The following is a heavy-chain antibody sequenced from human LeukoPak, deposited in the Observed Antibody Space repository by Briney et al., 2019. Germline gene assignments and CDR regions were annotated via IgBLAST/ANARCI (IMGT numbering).Heavy chain of an antibody. CDR3: TRTGDYGDY. D-gene: IGHD1-14*01. J-gene: IGHJ4*02. V-gene: IGHV3-7*01. CDR2: IRKDGSEK. Sequence: PGGSLRLSCAASGFTFSSYWMSWVRQAPGKGLEWVANIRKDGSEKYYVDSVKGRFTISRDNGKNSVYLQMNSLRAEDTAVYYCTRTGDYGDYWGQGTLVIVSS. CDR1: GFTFSSYW.